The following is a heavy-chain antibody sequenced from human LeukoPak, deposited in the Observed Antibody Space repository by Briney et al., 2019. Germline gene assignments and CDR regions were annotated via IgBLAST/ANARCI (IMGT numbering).Heavy chain of an antibody. V-gene: IGHV3-11*01. Sequence: GGSLRLSCEASGFTFNNHALTWIRQAPGKGLEWVSYISSSGSTIYYADSVKGRFTISRDNAKNSLYLQMNSLRAEDTAVYYCARDLAAAGSFSYYYYGMDVWGQGTTVTVSS. J-gene: IGHJ6*02. CDR3: ARDLAAAGSFSYYYYGMDV. CDR2: ISSSGSTI. D-gene: IGHD6-13*01. CDR1: GFTFNNHA.